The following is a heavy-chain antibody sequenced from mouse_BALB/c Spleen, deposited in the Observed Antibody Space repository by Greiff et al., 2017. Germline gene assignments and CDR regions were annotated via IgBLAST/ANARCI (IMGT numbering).Heavy chain of an antibody. CDR1: GFTFSSFG. CDR3: ARSKPRVYAMDY. J-gene: IGHJ4*01. Sequence: EVQVVESGGGLVQPGGSRKLSCAASGFTFSSFGMHWVRPAPEKGLEWVAYISSGSSTIYYADTVKGRFTISRDNPKNTLFLQMTSLRSEDTAMYYCARSKPRVYAMDYWGQGTSVTVSS. V-gene: IGHV5-17*02. CDR2: ISSGSSTI.